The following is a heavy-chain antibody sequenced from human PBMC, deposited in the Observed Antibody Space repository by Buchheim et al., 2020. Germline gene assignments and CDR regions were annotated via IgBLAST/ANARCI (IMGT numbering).Heavy chain of an antibody. CDR1: GFTFSNYS. V-gene: IGHV3-23*04. CDR2: ISSSAGGI. CDR3: AKDGYSTSWGLDY. J-gene: IGHJ4*02. Sequence: EVQLVESGGGLVQPGGSVRLSCVASGFTFSNYSMNWVRQAPGKGLEWVSAISSSAGGIKYADSVKGRFTISRDNARTTLYLQMNSLTAEDTAIYYCAKDGYSTSWGLDYWGQGTL. D-gene: IGHD5-12*01.